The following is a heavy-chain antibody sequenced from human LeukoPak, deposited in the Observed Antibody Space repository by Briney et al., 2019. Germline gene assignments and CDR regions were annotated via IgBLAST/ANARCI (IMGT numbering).Heavy chain of an antibody. Sequence: GGSLRLSCAVSGFTFSNYRMYWVRQAPGKGLVWVSRINTDGSSTTYADSVKGRFTISRDNAKNTVHLQMNSLRAEDTAVYYCARGLVGLYYYYYYMDVWGKGTTVTVSS. CDR2: INTDGSST. CDR3: ARGLVGLYYYYYYMDV. D-gene: IGHD2-21*01. J-gene: IGHJ6*03. V-gene: IGHV3-74*01. CDR1: GFTFSNYR.